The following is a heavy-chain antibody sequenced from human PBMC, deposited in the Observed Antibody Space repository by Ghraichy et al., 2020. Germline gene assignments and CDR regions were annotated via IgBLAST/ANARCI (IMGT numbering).Heavy chain of an antibody. CDR1: GFTVSSNY. D-gene: IGHD3-22*01. Sequence: GGSLRLSCAASGFTVSSNYMSWVRQAPGKGLEWVSVIYNGGTTYYADSVKGRFTISRDNSKNMLYLQMNSLRGEDTAVYYCARERHYYDSSGYPDYWGQGTLVTVSS. CDR3: ARERHYYDSSGYPDY. V-gene: IGHV3-66*02. CDR2: IYNGGTT. J-gene: IGHJ4*02.